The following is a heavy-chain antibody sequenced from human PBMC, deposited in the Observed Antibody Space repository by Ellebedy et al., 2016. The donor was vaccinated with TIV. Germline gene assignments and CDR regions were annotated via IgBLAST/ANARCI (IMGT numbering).Heavy chain of an antibody. CDR3: ARGGPYYDSGGYIYYFDY. CDR2: ISPYSGAT. D-gene: IGHD3-22*01. V-gene: IGHV1-18*01. CDR1: GYTFTNYG. Sequence: ASVKVSCXTSGYTFTNYGINWVRQAPGQGLEWVGWISPYSGATNYAQNLQGRVTMTTDTSTITAYMELKSLRFDDTAVYYCARGGPYYDSGGYIYYFDYWGQGSLVTVSS. J-gene: IGHJ4*02.